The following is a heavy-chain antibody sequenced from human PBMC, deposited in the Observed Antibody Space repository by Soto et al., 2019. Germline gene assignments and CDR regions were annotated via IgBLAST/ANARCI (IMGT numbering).Heavy chain of an antibody. CDR1: GFTFSSYA. J-gene: IGHJ6*03. D-gene: IGHD2-2*01. V-gene: IGHV3-23*01. Sequence: GGSLRLSCAASGFTFSSYAMSWVRQAPGKGLEWVSAISGSGGSTYYADSVKGRFTISRDNSKNTLYLQMNSLRAEDTAVYYCAKDRGDYCSSTSCYYMDVWGKGTTVTVSS. CDR2: ISGSGGST. CDR3: AKDRGDYCSSTSCYYMDV.